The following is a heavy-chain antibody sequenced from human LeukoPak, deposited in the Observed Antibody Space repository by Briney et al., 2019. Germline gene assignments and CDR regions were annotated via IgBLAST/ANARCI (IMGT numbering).Heavy chain of an antibody. V-gene: IGHV1-2*02. CDR3: ARGFGELWLMGGY. J-gene: IGHJ4*02. D-gene: IGHD3-10*01. Sequence: ASVKVSCKASGYTFTGYYMHWVRQAPGQGLEWMGWINPNSGGTNYAQKFQGRVTMTRDTSISTAYMELSRLRSDDTAVYYCARGFGELWLMGGYWGQGTLVTVSS. CDR2: INPNSGGT. CDR1: GYTFTGYY.